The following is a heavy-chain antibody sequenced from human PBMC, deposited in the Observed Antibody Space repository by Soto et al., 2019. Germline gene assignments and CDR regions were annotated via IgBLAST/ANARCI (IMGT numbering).Heavy chain of an antibody. Sequence: QVQLVQYAGEVKKPGASVTVSCKASGYSFTSYGISWVRRAPGQGLEWMGWISPYNGHTQFVQRFQGRVTMTTDTSTKTAYMELRNLRSDETAHYYCARDLTIVPATHPRLENYGMDVWGQETTVIVSS. V-gene: IGHV1-18*01. CDR1: GYSFTSYG. CDR3: ARDLTIVPATHPRLENYGMDV. D-gene: IGHD2-2*01. J-gene: IGHJ6*02. CDR2: ISPYNGHT.